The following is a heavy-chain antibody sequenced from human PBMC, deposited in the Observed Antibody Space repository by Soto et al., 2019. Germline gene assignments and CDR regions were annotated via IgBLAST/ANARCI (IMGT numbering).Heavy chain of an antibody. CDR3: ARDQITGLFDY. CDR2: INHSGST. Sequence: QVQLQQWGAGLLKPSETLSLTCAVYGGSFSAYYWTWIRQPPGTGLGWIGEINHSGSTNYNPSLKSRVTISVDTSKNQYSLKLTSVTAADTAVYYCARDQITGLFDYWGQGTLVTVSS. CDR1: GGSFSAYY. J-gene: IGHJ4*02. D-gene: IGHD2-8*02. V-gene: IGHV4-34*01.